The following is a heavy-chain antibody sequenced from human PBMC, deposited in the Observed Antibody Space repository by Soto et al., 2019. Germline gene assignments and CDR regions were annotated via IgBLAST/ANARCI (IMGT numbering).Heavy chain of an antibody. CDR3: AKSPQWVAKGGMDV. J-gene: IGHJ6*02. CDR1: GFTFSSYG. Sequence: QVQLVESGGGVVQPGGSLRLSCAASGFTFSSYGVHWVRQAPGKGLEWVAVISNDRIKKNYAEPANGRFTNSRDNSKNTLYLQMTSLRTEDTAVYYCAKSPQWVAKGGMDVWGQGTTVTVSS. D-gene: IGHD1-26*01. V-gene: IGHV3-30*18. CDR2: ISNDRIKK.